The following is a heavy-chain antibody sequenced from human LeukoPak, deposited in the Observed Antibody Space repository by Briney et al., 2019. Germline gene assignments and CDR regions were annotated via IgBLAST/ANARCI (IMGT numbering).Heavy chain of an antibody. CDR3: ARLRYSSSGALYYYMDV. CDR1: GGSFSGYY. CDR2: INHSGST. J-gene: IGHJ6*03. Sequence: PSETLSLTCAVYGGSFSGYYWSWIRQPPGKGLEWIGEINHSGSTNYNPSLKSRVTISVDTSKNQFSLKLSSVTAADTAVYYCARLRYSSSGALYYYMDVWGKGTTVTISS. V-gene: IGHV4-34*01. D-gene: IGHD6-19*01.